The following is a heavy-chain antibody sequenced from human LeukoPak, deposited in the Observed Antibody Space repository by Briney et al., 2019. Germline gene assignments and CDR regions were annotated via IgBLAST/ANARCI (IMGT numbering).Heavy chain of an antibody. D-gene: IGHD6-19*01. CDR2: ISGYNGNA. CDR1: GYTFTTYG. Sequence: ASVKVSCKASGYTFTTYGISWVRQAPGQGLEWMGWISGYNGNAKYAQNVQGRVTMTTDTSTSTAYMELRSLRSDDTAVYYCARSPAIIAVALGGWFDPWGQGTLVTVSS. CDR3: ARSPAIIAVALGGWFDP. V-gene: IGHV1-18*01. J-gene: IGHJ5*02.